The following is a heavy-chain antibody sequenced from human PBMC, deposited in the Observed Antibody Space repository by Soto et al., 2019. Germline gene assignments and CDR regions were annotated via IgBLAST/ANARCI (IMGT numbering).Heavy chain of an antibody. D-gene: IGHD6-19*01. Sequence: PGGSLRLSCAASGFTFSSYAMSWVRQAPGKGLEWVSAISGSGGSTYYADSVKGRFTISRDNSKNTLYLQMSSLRAEDTAVYYCAKDRGIAVAGTFDYWGQGTLVTVSS. J-gene: IGHJ4*02. CDR3: AKDRGIAVAGTFDY. CDR2: ISGSGGST. CDR1: GFTFSSYA. V-gene: IGHV3-23*01.